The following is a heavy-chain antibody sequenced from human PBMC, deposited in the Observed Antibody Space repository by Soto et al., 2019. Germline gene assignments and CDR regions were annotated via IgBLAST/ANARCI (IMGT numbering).Heavy chain of an antibody. CDR3: ARYCSGGTCQYAFDI. CDR2: MSYSGTT. CDR1: GXSISSGDYY. V-gene: IGHV4-31*03. J-gene: IGHJ3*02. D-gene: IGHD2-15*01. Sequence: LSLTFTVSGXSISSGDYYWSWIRQHPGKGLEWIAYMSYSGTTYYNPSLKTRVIISLDTSTNQFSLKLSSVTAADTAVYFCARYCSGGTCQYAFDIWGQGTMVTVSS.